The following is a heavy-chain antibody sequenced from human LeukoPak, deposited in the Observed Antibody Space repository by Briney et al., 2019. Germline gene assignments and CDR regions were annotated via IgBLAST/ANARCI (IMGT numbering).Heavy chain of an antibody. D-gene: IGHD3-3*01. CDR2: ISVYNGNR. Sequence: ASVKVSCKASGVTFVNFGITWVRHAPGEGLEWMGWISVYNGNRKIAQNFQGGVTLTTDISTGTACMELGRLRSDGTAVYFCVRVPTVFGVEPEENHFDRWGQGTLVIVSA. CDR3: VRVPTVFGVEPEENHFDR. V-gene: IGHV1-18*04. J-gene: IGHJ4*02. CDR1: GVTFVNFG.